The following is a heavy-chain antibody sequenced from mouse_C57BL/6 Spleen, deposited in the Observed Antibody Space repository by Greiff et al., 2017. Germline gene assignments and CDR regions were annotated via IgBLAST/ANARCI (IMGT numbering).Heavy chain of an antibody. D-gene: IGHD1-1*01. J-gene: IGHJ4*01. V-gene: IGHV1-64*01. CDR1: GYTFTSYW. CDR3: ARCYYGSRGAMDY. CDR2: IHPNSGST. Sequence: QVQLQQPGAELVKPGASVKLSCKASGYTFTSYWMHWVKQRPGQGLEWIGMIHPNSGSTNYNEKFKSKATLTVDKSSSTAYMQLSSLTFEDSAVYYCARCYYGSRGAMDYWGQGTSVTVSS.